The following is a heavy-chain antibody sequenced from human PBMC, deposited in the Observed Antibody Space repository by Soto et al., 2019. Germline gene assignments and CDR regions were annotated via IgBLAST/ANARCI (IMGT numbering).Heavy chain of an antibody. Sequence: SETLSLTCAVYGGSFSGYYWSWIRQPPGKGLEWIGEINHSGSTNYNPSLKSRVTISVDTSKNQFSLKLSSVTAADTALFYCARGGAFWSGYPFGDAFDIWGKGTMVTVPS. D-gene: IGHD3-3*01. J-gene: IGHJ3*02. CDR2: INHSGST. CDR3: ARGGAFWSGYPFGDAFDI. V-gene: IGHV4-34*01. CDR1: GGSFSGYY.